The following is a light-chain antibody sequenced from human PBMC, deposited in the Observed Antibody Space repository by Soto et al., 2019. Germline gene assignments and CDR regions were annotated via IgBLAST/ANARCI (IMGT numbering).Light chain of an antibody. Sequence: EIVMTQSPATLSVSQGERATLSCRASQSVSSSLAWYQQKPGQAPRLLIYGASTRATGIPARFSGSGSGTEFTLTISSLQSEDFAVYYCQQYNYWPPYTFGQGTKLEIK. CDR2: GAS. CDR1: QSVSSS. CDR3: QQYNYWPPYT. V-gene: IGKV3-15*01. J-gene: IGKJ2*01.